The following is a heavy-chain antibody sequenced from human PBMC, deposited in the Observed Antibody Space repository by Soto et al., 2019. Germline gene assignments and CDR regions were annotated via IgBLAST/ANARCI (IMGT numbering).Heavy chain of an antibody. J-gene: IGHJ4*02. Sequence: SVKVSCKASGGTFSSYAISWVRQAPGQGLEWMGGIIPIFGTANYAQKFRGRVTITADESTSTAYMELSSLRSEDTAVYYCATPPYYYGSGSYYQGGFDYWGQGTLVTVSS. CDR1: GGTFSSYA. V-gene: IGHV1-69*13. CDR2: IIPIFGTA. D-gene: IGHD3-10*01. CDR3: ATPPYYYGSGSYYQGGFDY.